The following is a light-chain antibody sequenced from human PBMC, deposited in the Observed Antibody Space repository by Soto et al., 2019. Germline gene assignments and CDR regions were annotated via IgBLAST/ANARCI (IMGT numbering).Light chain of an antibody. Sequence: QSVLTQPPSASGTPGQRVTSSCSGSSSNIGSNYVYWYQQLPGTAPKLLIYSNNQRPSGVPDRFSGSKSGTSASLAISGLRSEDEADYYCTTWDDSLSGLVFGGGTKLTVL. CDR1: SSNIGSNY. CDR2: SNN. J-gene: IGLJ2*01. CDR3: TTWDDSLSGLV. V-gene: IGLV1-47*02.